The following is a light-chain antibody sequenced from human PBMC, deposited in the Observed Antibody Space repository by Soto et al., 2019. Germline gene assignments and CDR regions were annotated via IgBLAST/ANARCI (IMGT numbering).Light chain of an antibody. V-gene: IGLV4-69*01. CDR3: QTWGAGIHVV. Sequence: QLVLTQSPSASASLGASVKLTCTLSSGHSSNAIAWHQQQPEKGPRFLMKINSDGTHIKGDGIPGRFSGSTSGAERYLTISSLQSDDEADYYCQTWGAGIHVVFGGGTKLTVL. J-gene: IGLJ2*01. CDR1: SGHSSNA. CDR2: INSDGTH.